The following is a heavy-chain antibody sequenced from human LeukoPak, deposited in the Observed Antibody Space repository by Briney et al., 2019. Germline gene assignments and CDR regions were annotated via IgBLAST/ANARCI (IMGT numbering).Heavy chain of an antibody. J-gene: IGHJ4*02. Sequence: PGGSLRLSCAASGFTFSSYAMSWVRQAPGKGLEWVSAISGSGGSTYYADSVKGRFTISRDNSKNTLYLQMNSLRAEDTAVYYCERLDRGYSYGYLSNYFDYWDQGTLVTVSS. V-gene: IGHV3-23*01. CDR2: ISGSGGST. CDR3: ERLDRGYSYGYLSNYFDY. D-gene: IGHD5-18*01. CDR1: GFTFSSYA.